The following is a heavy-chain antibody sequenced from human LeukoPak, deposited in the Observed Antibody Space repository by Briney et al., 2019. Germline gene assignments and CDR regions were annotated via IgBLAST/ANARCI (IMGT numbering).Heavy chain of an antibody. CDR2: ISYDGSNK. V-gene: IGHV3-30*04. Sequence: GGSLRLSCAASGFTFSSYAMHWVRQAPGKGLEWVAVISYDGSNKYYADSVKGRFTISRDNSKNTLYLQMNSLRAEDTAVYYCARDKGIAVAGWGYFDYWGQGTLVTASS. CDR3: ARDKGIAVAGWGYFDY. J-gene: IGHJ4*02. D-gene: IGHD6-19*01. CDR1: GFTFSSYA.